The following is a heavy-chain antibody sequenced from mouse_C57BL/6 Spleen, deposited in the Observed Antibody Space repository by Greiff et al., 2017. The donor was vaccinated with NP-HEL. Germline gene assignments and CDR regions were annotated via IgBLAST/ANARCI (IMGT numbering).Heavy chain of an antibody. CDR1: GYSFTSYY. V-gene: IGHV1-66*01. CDR3: ARSDDGYRFDY. D-gene: IGHD2-3*01. Sequence: QVQLQQSGPELVKPGASVKISCKASGYSFTSYYIHWVKQRPGQGLEWIGWIYPGSGNTKYNEKFKSKATLTVDKPSSTAYMQLSSLTSEDSAVYYCARSDDGYRFDYWGQGTTLTVSS. J-gene: IGHJ2*01. CDR2: IYPGSGNT.